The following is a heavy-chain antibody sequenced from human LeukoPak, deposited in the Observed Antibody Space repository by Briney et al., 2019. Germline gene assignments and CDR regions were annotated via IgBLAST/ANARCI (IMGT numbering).Heavy chain of an antibody. CDR2: IQIDGITI. CDR1: GFTFSSFE. D-gene: IGHD1-26*01. Sequence: PGGSLRLSCATSGFTFSSFEMNWVRQAPGKGLEWVSYIQIDGITIHYADSVKGRFTISRDNSKNTLYLQMNSLRAEDTAVYHCAKPRIVGATISWFDPWGQGTLVTVSS. V-gene: IGHV3-48*03. J-gene: IGHJ5*02. CDR3: AKPRIVGATISWFDP.